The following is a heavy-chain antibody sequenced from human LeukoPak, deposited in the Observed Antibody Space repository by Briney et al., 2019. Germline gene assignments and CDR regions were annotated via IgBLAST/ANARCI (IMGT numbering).Heavy chain of an antibody. V-gene: IGHV1-69*01. J-gene: IGHJ4*02. D-gene: IGHD2-15*01. CDR2: IIPIFGTA. CDR1: XXXXXXXX. Sequence: VXXSCKAXXXXXXXXXISXXXXAXXXXLXXXXGIIPIFGTANYAQKFQGRVTITADESTSTAYMELSSLRSEDTAVYYCARDRCSGGSCYFDYWGQGTLVTVSS. CDR3: ARDRCSGGSCYFDY.